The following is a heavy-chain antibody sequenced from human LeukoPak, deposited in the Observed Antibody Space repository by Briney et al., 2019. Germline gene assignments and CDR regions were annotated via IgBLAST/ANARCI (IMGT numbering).Heavy chain of an antibody. D-gene: IGHD3-22*01. CDR2: IYYSGST. V-gene: IGHV4-30-4*08. J-gene: IGHJ4*02. Sequence: SETLSLTCTVSGGSISSGDYYWSWIRQPPGKGLEWIGYIYYSGSTYYNPSLKSRVTISVDTSKNQFSLKLSSVTTADTAVYYCARTLHYYDNCWDYWGQGTLVTVSP. CDR3: ARTLHYYDNCWDY. CDR1: GGSISSGDYY.